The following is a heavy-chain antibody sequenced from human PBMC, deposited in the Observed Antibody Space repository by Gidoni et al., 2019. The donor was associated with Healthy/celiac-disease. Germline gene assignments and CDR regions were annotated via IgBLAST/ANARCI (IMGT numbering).Heavy chain of an antibody. D-gene: IGHD6-6*01. CDR3: ARMKRRWESSSSGYYYYYYMDV. V-gene: IGHV2-26*01. J-gene: IGHJ6*03. CDR2: IFSNDEK. CDR1: LSNARMG. Sequence: LSNARMGVSWIRQPPGKALEWLAHIFSNDEKSYSTSLKSRLTISKDTSKSQVVLTMTNMDPVDTATYYCARMKRRWESSSSGYYYYYYMDVWGKGTTVTVSS.